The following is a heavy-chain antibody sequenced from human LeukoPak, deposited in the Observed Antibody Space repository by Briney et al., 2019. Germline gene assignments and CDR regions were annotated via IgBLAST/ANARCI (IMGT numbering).Heavy chain of an antibody. V-gene: IGHV3-23*01. CDR2: IRDSGSST. CDR1: GFTFSSYA. Sequence: GALRLSCAASGFTFSSYAMSWVRQAPGKGLEWVSAIRDSGSSTHYADSVKGRFTTSRDNSKNTLFLQMNSLRAEDTAIYYCAKYGPQDSGSSHFDYWGQEPWSPSPQ. J-gene: IGHJ4*01. D-gene: IGHD1-26*01. CDR3: AKYGPQDSGSSHFDY.